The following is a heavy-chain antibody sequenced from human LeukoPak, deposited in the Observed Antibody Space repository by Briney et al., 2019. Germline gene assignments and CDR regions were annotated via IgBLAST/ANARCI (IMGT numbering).Heavy chain of an antibody. CDR1: GYTFTSYY. D-gene: IGHD5-18*01. CDR2: INPSGGSA. CDR3: ARGRIQLAPDY. Sequence: ASVKVSCKASGYTFTSYYMHWVRQAPGQGLEWMGIINPSGGSAIYAQNFQGRVTMTRDTSTSTFYMELSSLRSEDTAVYYCARGRIQLAPDYWGQGTLVTVSS. V-gene: IGHV1-46*01. J-gene: IGHJ4*02.